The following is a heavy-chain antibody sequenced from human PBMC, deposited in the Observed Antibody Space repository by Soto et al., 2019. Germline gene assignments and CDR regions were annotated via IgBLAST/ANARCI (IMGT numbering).Heavy chain of an antibody. CDR2: ISAYNGNT. CDR3: LRDATRSSGSYVRIRSSIHY. D-gene: IGHD1-26*01. J-gene: IGHJ4*02. CDR1: GYTFTSYG. Sequence: QVQLVQSGAEVKKPGASVKVSCKASGYTFTSYGISWVRQAPGQGLEWMGWISAYNGNTNYAQKLQGRVTMTTDTGMSTASMELRSLRSDDTAVYYCLRDATRSSGSYVRIRSSIHYWGQGTLVPVST. V-gene: IGHV1-18*01.